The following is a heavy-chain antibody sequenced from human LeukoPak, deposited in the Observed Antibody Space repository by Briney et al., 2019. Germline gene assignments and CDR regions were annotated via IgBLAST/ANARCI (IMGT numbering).Heavy chain of an antibody. J-gene: IGHJ4*02. Sequence: GGSLRLSCAASGFTFSSYAMHWVRQAPGKGLEWVSGISWNSGSIGYADSVKGRFTISRDNAKNSLYLQMNSLRAEDTALYYCAKSAVDGSADYWGQGTLVTVSS. CDR1: GFTFSSYA. CDR2: ISWNSGSI. D-gene: IGHD3-10*01. V-gene: IGHV3-9*01. CDR3: AKSAVDGSADY.